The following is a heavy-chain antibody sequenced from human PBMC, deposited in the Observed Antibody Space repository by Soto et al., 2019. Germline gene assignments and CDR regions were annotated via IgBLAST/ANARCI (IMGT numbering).Heavy chain of an antibody. D-gene: IGHD2-21*02. Sequence: SETLSLTCAVSGGSISSSNCLRWLRHPPGEVLEWIGEIYHSGSTNYNPSLKSRVTISVDKSKNQFSLKLSSVTAADTAVYYCARVMGGGDYYYYYYGMDVWGQGTTVTVSS. J-gene: IGHJ6*02. CDR1: GGSISSSNC. V-gene: IGHV4-4*02. CDR2: IYHSGST. CDR3: ARVMGGGDYYYYYYGMDV.